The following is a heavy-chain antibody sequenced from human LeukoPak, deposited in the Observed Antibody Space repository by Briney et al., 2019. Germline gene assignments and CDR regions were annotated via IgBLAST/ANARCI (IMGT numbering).Heavy chain of an antibody. CDR2: IYPGESDT. Sequence: GESLKFSCQGSGYSFAIYWIGWVRQMLGKGLEWMGIIYPGESDTTYSPSFQGQVTISADKSISTAYLQWSSLKASDTAMYHCATHSNLFDYWGQGTLVTVSS. CDR1: GYSFAIYW. D-gene: IGHD6-13*01. J-gene: IGHJ4*02. CDR3: ATHSNLFDY. V-gene: IGHV5-51*01.